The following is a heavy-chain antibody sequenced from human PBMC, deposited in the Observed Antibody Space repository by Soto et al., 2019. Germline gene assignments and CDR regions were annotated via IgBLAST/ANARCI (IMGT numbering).Heavy chain of an antibody. V-gene: IGHV4-34*01. CDR2: INHSGST. J-gene: IGHJ4*02. CDR1: GGAFSGYY. Sequence: PSETLSLTCAVYGGAFSGYYWSWIGQPPGKGLEWIGEINHSGSTNYNPSLKTRVTISVDTSKNQFSLKLSSVTAADTAVYYCARAYCSGGSCYYFDYWGQGTLATVSS. CDR3: ARAYCSGGSCYYFDY. D-gene: IGHD2-15*01.